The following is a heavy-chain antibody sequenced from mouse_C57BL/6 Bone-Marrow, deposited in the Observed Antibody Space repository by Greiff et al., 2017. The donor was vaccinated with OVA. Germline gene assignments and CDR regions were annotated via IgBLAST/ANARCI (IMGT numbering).Heavy chain of an antibody. J-gene: IGHJ3*01. Sequence: VHLVESGAELARPGASVKLSCKASGYTFTSYGISWVKQRTGQGLEWIGEIYPRSGNTYYNEKFKGKATLTADKSSSTAYMALRSLTSEDSAVYFCAREGYSNPFAYWGQGTLVTVSA. CDR3: AREGYSNPFAY. D-gene: IGHD2-5*01. CDR1: GYTFTSYG. V-gene: IGHV1-81*01. CDR2: IYPRSGNT.